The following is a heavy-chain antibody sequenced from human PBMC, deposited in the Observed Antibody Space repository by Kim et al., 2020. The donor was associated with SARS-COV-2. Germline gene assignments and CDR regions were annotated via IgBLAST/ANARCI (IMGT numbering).Heavy chain of an antibody. CDR3: AKDPTTWIQLHYFDY. CDR1: GFTFSTYA. D-gene: IGHD5-18*01. Sequence: GGSLRLSCAASGFTFSTYAMSWVRQAPGKGLEWLSVISGSGDNTFYADSVRGRLTISRDNSKNTLYLQIDSLRPEDAAVYYCAKDPTTWIQLHYFDYWGHGTLVTVSS. CDR2: ISGSGDNT. J-gene: IGHJ4*01. V-gene: IGHV3-23*01.